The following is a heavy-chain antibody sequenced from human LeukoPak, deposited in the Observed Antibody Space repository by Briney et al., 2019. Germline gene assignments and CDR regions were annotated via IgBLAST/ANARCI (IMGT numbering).Heavy chain of an antibody. V-gene: IGHV3-53*01. D-gene: IGHD2/OR15-2a*01. Sequence: GGSLRLSCAASGLTVTDNYFSWVRQAPGKGLEWVSVIFPDGRTYHADSVKGRFTISRDRPKNTLLLQMNSLRANDTALYHCARTNTVYGDFDYWGQGILVTVSS. CDR2: IFPDGRT. CDR1: GLTVTDNY. J-gene: IGHJ4*02. CDR3: ARTNTVYGDFDY.